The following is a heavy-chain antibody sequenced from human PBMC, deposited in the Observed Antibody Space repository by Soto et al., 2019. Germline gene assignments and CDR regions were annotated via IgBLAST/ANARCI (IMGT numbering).Heavy chain of an antibody. Sequence: LRLSCAASGFTFSSYAMHWVRQAPGKGLEWVAVIPYDGSNKYYTDSVKGRFTISRDNSKNTLYLQMNSLRAEDTAVYYCARPLWRDDYNWGYFDLWGRGTLVTVSS. CDR1: GFTFSSYA. J-gene: IGHJ2*01. D-gene: IGHD4-4*01. V-gene: IGHV3-30-3*01. CDR3: ARPLWRDDYNWGYFDL. CDR2: IPYDGSNK.